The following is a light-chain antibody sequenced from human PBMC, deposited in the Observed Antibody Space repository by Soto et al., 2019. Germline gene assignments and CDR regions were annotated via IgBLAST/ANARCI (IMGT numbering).Light chain of an antibody. CDR3: YSYAGNKYV. J-gene: IGLJ1*01. V-gene: IGLV2-8*01. Sequence: QSVLTQPPSASGSPGQSVTISCTGTSSDVGGYDYVSWYQQHPGRAPKLIIFEVSKRPSGVPDRFSGSKSANTASLTVSGLQAEDGADYYCYSYAGNKYVFGTGTKLTVL. CDR1: SSDVGGYDY. CDR2: EVS.